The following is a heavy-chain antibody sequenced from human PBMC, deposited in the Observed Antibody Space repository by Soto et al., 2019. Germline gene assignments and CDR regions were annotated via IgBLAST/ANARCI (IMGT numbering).Heavy chain of an antibody. Sequence: QVQLQQWGAGLLKPSETLSLTCAVYGGSFSGYYWSWIRQPPGKGLEWIGENNHSGSTNYNPSLKSRVTIPVATTKNKFALKLSSVTAADTAVYYCARTSITMVRWGQGTLVTVSS. J-gene: IGHJ4*02. CDR2: NNHSGST. D-gene: IGHD3-10*01. V-gene: IGHV4-34*01. CDR1: GGSFSGYY. CDR3: ARTSITMVR.